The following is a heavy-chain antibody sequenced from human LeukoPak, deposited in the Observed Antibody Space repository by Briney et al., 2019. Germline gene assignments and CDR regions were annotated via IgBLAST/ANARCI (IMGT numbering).Heavy chain of an antibody. CDR1: GFTFSSYG. V-gene: IGHV3-33*01. D-gene: IGHD6-13*01. CDR2: IWYDGSNK. CDR3: ARGSSSWYFRGDDY. Sequence: GGSPRLSCAASGFTFSSYGMHWVRQAPGKGLEWVAVIWYDGSNKYYADSVKGRFTISRDNSKNTLYLQMNSLRAEDTAVYYCARGSSSWYFRGDDYWGQGTLVTVSS. J-gene: IGHJ4*02.